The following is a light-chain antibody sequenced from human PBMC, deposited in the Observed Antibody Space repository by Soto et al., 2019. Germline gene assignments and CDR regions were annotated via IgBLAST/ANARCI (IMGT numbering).Light chain of an antibody. V-gene: IGKV1-5*01. CDR3: QQYKTYSYT. CDR1: QSIGSW. Sequence: DIQMTQSPSTLSVSVGDRVTITCRASQSIGSWLAWYQQKPRKAPKLLIYDASSLESGVPSRFSGSGSGTEFTRTISSLQPDDFATYYCQQYKTYSYTFGQGTKVDIK. CDR2: DAS. J-gene: IGKJ2*01.